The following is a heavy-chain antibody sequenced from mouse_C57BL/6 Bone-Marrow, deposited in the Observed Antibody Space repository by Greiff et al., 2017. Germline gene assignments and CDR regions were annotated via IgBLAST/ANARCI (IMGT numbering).Heavy chain of an antibody. CDR3: SRKWSTMVRAWFAY. D-gene: IGHD2-2*01. J-gene: IGHJ3*01. Sequence: QVQLKQPGAELVKPGASVKLSCKASGYTFTSYWMHWVKQRPGQGLEWIGMIHPNSGSTNSNEKFKSKATLTVDTSSSTAYMQLSSLTSEYSAVYYCSRKWSTMVRAWFAYWGQGTLVTVSA. V-gene: IGHV1-64*01. CDR1: GYTFTSYW. CDR2: IHPNSGST.